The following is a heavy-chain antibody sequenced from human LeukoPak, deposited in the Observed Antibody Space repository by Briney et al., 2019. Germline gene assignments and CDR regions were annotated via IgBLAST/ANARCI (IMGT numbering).Heavy chain of an antibody. Sequence: PSETLSLTCTVSGGSISSYYWSWIRQPPGKGLEWIGYISYSGSTNFNPSLRSRVTISVDTSKNQFSLKLSSVTAADTAVYYCAREGTAGTNLNWFDPWGQGTLVTVSS. CDR1: GGSISSYY. D-gene: IGHD1-1*01. V-gene: IGHV4-59*01. CDR3: AREGTAGTNLNWFDP. CDR2: ISYSGST. J-gene: IGHJ5*02.